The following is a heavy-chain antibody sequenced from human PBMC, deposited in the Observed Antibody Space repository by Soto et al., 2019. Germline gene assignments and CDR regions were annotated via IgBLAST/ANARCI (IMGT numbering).Heavy chain of an antibody. D-gene: IGHD3-16*01. V-gene: IGHV3-23*01. Sequence: EVQLLESGGGLVQPGGSLRLSCAAAGFTFSSYAMSWVRQAPGKGLEWVSAISGSGGSTYYADSVKGRFTISRDNSKNTLYLQMNRLRAEDTAVYYCAKDPTDAFGNWFDPCGQGTLVTVSS. CDR1: GFTFSSYA. CDR3: AKDPTDAFGNWFDP. CDR2: ISGSGGST. J-gene: IGHJ5*02.